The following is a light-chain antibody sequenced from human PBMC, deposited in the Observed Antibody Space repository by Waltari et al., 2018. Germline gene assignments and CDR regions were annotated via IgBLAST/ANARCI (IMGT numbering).Light chain of an antibody. Sequence: QSALTQPASVSGSPGQSITISCTSDVGNYHLVSWYQQRPGTAPKLKIYGATKRPSGVSDRFSGSKSVNTASLTISGLQAEDEADYYCCTFTSSGTWVFGGGIKLTVL. J-gene: IGLJ2*01. CDR3: CTFTSSGTWV. V-gene: IGLV2-23*01. CDR1: SDVGNYHL. CDR2: GAT.